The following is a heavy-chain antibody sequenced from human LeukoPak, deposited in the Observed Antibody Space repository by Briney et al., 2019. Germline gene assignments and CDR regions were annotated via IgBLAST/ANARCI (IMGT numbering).Heavy chain of an antibody. D-gene: IGHD6-13*01. J-gene: IGHJ4*02. CDR1: GFTFSSYE. Sequence: GGSLRLSCAASGFTFSSYEMNWVRQAPGKGLEWVSYISSSGNTIYYADSVKGRFTISRDNSKNTLYLQMNSLRAEDTAVYYCAKDAAAGTRPYYSDYWGQGTLVTVSS. V-gene: IGHV3-48*03. CDR3: AKDAAAGTRPYYSDY. CDR2: ISSSGNTI.